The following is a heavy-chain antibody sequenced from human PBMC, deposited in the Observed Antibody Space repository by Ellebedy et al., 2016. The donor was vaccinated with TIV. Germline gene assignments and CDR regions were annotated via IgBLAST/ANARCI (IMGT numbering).Heavy chain of an antibody. Sequence: GESLKISCEASGFRFSDHYMDWVRQAPGKGLEWVARSRNKVNSYSTEYAASVKGRFTVSRDDSKNSVFLQMNSLKTEDTAVYYCARHPSVAGPGDVWGQGTTVTVSS. D-gene: IGHD6-19*01. CDR2: SRNKVNSYST. CDR3: ARHPSVAGPGDV. CDR1: GFRFSDHY. V-gene: IGHV3-72*01. J-gene: IGHJ6*02.